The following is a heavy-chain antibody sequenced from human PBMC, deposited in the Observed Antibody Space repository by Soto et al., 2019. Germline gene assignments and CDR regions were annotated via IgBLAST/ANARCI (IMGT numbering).Heavy chain of an antibody. J-gene: IGHJ4*02. D-gene: IGHD2-2*01. V-gene: IGHV4-34*01. CDR1: GGSFSGYY. CDR2: INHSGST. CDR3: ARETRFLGYCSSTSCPRRYFDY. Sequence: PSETLSLTCAVYGGSFSGYYWSWIRQPPGKGLEWIGEINHSGSTNYNPSLKSRVTISVDTSKNQFSLKLSSVTAADTAVYYCARETRFLGYCSSTSCPRRYFDYWGQGALVT.